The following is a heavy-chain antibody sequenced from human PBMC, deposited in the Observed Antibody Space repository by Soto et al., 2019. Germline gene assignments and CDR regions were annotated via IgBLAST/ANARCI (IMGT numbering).Heavy chain of an antibody. J-gene: IGHJ5*02. CDR2: IYYSGST. CDR1: AGSISTGGYY. CDR3: ARGVRYCGGHCSPIGTCFAH. Sequence: PSQNCCLPCTVSAGSISTGGYYLSCIRQHPGKGLEWIGYIYYSGSTYYNPSLKSRVTISVDTSKNQFSLKLSSVTAADTAVYYCARGVRYCGGHCSPIGTCFAHWGQGTLLTVS. D-gene: IGHD2-21*02. V-gene: IGHV4-31*03.